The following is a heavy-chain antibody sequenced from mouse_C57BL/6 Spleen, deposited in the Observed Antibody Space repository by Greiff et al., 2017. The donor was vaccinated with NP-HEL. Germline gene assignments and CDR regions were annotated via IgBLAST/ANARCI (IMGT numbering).Heavy chain of an antibody. D-gene: IGHD2-1*01. CDR1: GYTFTSYW. V-gene: IGHV1-61*01. Sequence: VQLQQPGAELVRPGSSVKLSCKASGYTFTSYWMDWVKQRPGQGLEWIGNIYPSDSETHYNQKFKDKATLTVDKSSSTAYMQLSSLTSEDSAVYYCARYGKGYFDYWGQGTTLTVSS. J-gene: IGHJ2*01. CDR2: IYPSDSET. CDR3: ARYGKGYFDY.